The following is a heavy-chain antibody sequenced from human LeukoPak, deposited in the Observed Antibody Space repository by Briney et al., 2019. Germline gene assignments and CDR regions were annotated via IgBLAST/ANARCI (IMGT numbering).Heavy chain of an antibody. D-gene: IGHD4-17*01. Sequence: GGSLRLSCAASGFTFSSYAMSWVRQAPGKGLEWVSAISGSGGSTYYADSVKGRFTISRDNSKNTLYLQMNSLRAEDTAVYYCAKDLEPSEYIDYGDSNNDYWGQGTLVTVSS. CDR2: ISGSGGST. CDR1: GFTFSSYA. CDR3: AKDLEPSEYIDYGDSNNDY. J-gene: IGHJ4*02. V-gene: IGHV3-23*01.